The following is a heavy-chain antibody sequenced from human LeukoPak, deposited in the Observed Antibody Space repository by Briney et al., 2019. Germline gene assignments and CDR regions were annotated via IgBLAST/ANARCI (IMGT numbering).Heavy chain of an antibody. CDR2: IGTYNDNI. CDR3: ARVDFGGNFIDY. V-gene: IGHV1-18*01. CDR1: GYTFNKYG. J-gene: IGHJ4*02. Sequence: VASVKVSCKASGYTFNKYGITWVRQAPGQGLEWMGWIGTYNDNIYYAQKFQGRVSMTTDTSTATADMELRSLTSDDSAVYFCARVDFGGNFIDYWGQGTLVTVSS. D-gene: IGHD4-23*01.